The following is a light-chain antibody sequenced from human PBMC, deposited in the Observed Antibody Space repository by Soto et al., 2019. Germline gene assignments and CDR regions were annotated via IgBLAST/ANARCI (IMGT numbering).Light chain of an antibody. Sequence: QSVLTQPPSMSAAPGQKITISCSGSSSHIGASYVFWYQQFPGTAPKLLIYDTDKRPSGIPDRFSGSKSGTSATLGITRLQTGDEADYYCGAWDSSLRVVLFGGGTKLTVL. CDR3: GAWDSSLRVVL. CDR1: SSHIGASY. J-gene: IGLJ3*02. V-gene: IGLV1-51*01. CDR2: DTD.